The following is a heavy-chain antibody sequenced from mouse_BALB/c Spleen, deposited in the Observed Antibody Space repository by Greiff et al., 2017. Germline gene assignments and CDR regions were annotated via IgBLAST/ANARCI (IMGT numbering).Heavy chain of an antibody. V-gene: IGHV1-15*01. CDR2: IDPETGGT. Sequence: QVQLKESGAELVRPGASVTLSCKASGYTFTDYEMHWVKQTPVHGLEWIGAIDPETGGTAYNQKFKGKATLTADKSSSTAYMELRSLTSEDSAVYYCTYAMDYWGQGTSVTVSS. CDR3: TYAMDY. J-gene: IGHJ4*01. CDR1: GYTFTDYE.